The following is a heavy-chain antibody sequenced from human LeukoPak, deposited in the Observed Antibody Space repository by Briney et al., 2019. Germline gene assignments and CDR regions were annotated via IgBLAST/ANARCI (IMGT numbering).Heavy chain of an antibody. J-gene: IGHJ5*02. Sequence: GASVKVSCKASGYTFTSNHIHCVRQAPGQGLEWMGVINPSGDSTSYAQKFQGRITMTRDTSTSTVYMELSSLRSEDTAIYCCAKPAASETGEGSWGQGTLVTVSS. CDR2: INPSGDST. CDR3: AKPAASETGEGS. V-gene: IGHV1-46*01. CDR1: GYTFTSNH. D-gene: IGHD3-16*01.